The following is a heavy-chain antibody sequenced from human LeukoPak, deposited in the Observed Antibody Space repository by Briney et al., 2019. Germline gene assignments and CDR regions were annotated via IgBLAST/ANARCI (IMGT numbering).Heavy chain of an antibody. CDR3: ARDSSAYNWNSFDP. D-gene: IGHD1-20*01. J-gene: IGHJ5*02. CDR1: GYTFTGYY. V-gene: IGHV1-2*02. Sequence: ASVKVSCKASGYTFTGYYMHWVRQAPGQGLEWMGWINPNNGGTKYAQKFQGRVTMTRDTSISTAYMELSRLRSDDTAVYYCARDSSAYNWNSFDPWGQGTLVTVSS. CDR2: INPNNGGT.